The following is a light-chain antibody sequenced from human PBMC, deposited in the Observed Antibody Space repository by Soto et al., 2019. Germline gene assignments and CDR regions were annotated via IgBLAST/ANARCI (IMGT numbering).Light chain of an antibody. CDR3: SSYTTSNTRQMV. J-gene: IGLJ1*01. V-gene: IGLV2-14*01. Sequence: QSVLAQPASVSGSPGQSITISCTGTSSDVGGYNYVSWYQQHPGKAPKFMIYDVSNRPSGVSNRFSGSKSGNTASLTISGLQAEDEVYYYCSSYTTSNTRQMVFGTGTRSPS. CDR2: DVS. CDR1: SSDVGGYNY.